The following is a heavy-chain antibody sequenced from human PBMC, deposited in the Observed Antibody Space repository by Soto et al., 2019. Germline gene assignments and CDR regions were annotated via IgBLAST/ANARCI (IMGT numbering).Heavy chain of an antibody. J-gene: IGHJ4*02. V-gene: IGHV3-33*01. CDR1: GFTFSTHA. Sequence: QVQLVESGGGVVQPGRSLRLSCAASGFTFSTHAMHWVRQAPGKGLEWVAVIWYDGSKEYYGDSVKGRFNISRDDSQNTLHLQMNSLRDEDTAVYYCARDPGYSRFDFDYWGQGTLVTVSS. CDR3: ARDPGYSRFDFDY. CDR2: IWYDGSKE. D-gene: IGHD5-12*01.